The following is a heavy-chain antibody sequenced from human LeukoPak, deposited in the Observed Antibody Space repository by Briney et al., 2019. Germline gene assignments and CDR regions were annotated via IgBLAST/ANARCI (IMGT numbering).Heavy chain of an antibody. J-gene: IGHJ4*02. D-gene: IGHD4-17*01. CDR3: ARVGTTVTPVDY. Sequence: ASVKVSCKASGYTLTGYYMHWVRQAPGQGLEWMGWINPNSGGTNYAQKFQGRVTMTRDTSISTAYMELSRLRSDDTAVYYCARVGTTVTPVDYWGQGTLVTVSS. V-gene: IGHV1-2*02. CDR1: GYTLTGYY. CDR2: INPNSGGT.